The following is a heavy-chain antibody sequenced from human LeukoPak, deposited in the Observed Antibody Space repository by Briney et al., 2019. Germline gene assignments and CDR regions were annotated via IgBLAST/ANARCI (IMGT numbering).Heavy chain of an antibody. CDR2: ISSSSSYI. Sequence: GGSLRLSCAASGFTFSSYSMNWVRQAPGKGLEWVSSISSSSSYIYYADSVKGRFTISRDNAKNTLYLQMNSLRAEDTAVYYCARASRFGDILTGYDYWGQGTLVTVSS. CDR3: ARASRFGDILTGYDY. J-gene: IGHJ4*02. V-gene: IGHV3-21*01. D-gene: IGHD3-9*01. CDR1: GFTFSSYS.